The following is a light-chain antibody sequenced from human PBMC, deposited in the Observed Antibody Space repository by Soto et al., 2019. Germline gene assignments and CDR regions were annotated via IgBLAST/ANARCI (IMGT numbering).Light chain of an antibody. J-gene: IGKJ2*01. Sequence: DIVLTQSPATLSLSLGERATLSCRASQSVSSSFLAWYQQKPGQAPRLLIHAASTGATGIPARFRGSGSGTDFTLTISSLEPEDSAVYFCHQYANSPQTFGQGTKVDIK. CDR3: HQYANSPQT. CDR1: QSVSSSF. CDR2: AAS. V-gene: IGKV3-20*01.